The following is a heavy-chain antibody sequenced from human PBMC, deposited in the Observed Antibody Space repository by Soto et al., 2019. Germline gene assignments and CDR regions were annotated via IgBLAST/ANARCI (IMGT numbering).Heavy chain of an antibody. Sequence: ASETLSLTCTVSGFSISRYYWSWIRQPPGKGLEWIGYVYYSGTTNYNPSLRSRVTISVDTSNNQFSLRLSSVTAADPAVYYCSRAPSAYSRGYGMDVWGQGTTVTVSS. CDR2: VYYSGTT. D-gene: IGHD5-18*01. V-gene: IGHV4-59*01. CDR3: SRAPSAYSRGYGMDV. J-gene: IGHJ6*02. CDR1: GFSISRYY.